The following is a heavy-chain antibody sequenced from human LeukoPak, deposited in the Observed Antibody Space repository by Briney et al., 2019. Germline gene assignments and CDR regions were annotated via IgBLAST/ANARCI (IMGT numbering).Heavy chain of an antibody. V-gene: IGHV3-21*01. CDR2: ISSSSSYI. D-gene: IGHD6-13*01. J-gene: IGHJ6*02. Sequence: NPGGSLRLSCAASRFTFSSYGMNWVRQAPGKGLEWVSSISSSSSYIYYADSVKGRFAISRDNAKNSLYLQMNSLRAEDTAVYYCARDAIAAAGIYYYYGMDVWGQGTTVTVSS. CDR1: RFTFSSYG. CDR3: ARDAIAAAGIYYYYGMDV.